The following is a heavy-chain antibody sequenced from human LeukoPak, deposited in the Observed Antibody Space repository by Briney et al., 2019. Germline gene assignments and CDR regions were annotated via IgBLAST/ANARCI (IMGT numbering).Heavy chain of an antibody. J-gene: IGHJ4*02. D-gene: IGHD4-17*01. CDR1: GFTFSSYW. Sequence: PGGPLRLSCAASGFTFSSYWMSWVRQAPGKGLEWAANIKQDGSEKYYVDSVKGRFTISRDNAKNSLYLQMNSLRAEDTAVYYCARDGDYGDYAQPFDYWGQGTLVTVSS. CDR3: ARDGDYGDYAQPFDY. CDR2: IKQDGSEK. V-gene: IGHV3-7*01.